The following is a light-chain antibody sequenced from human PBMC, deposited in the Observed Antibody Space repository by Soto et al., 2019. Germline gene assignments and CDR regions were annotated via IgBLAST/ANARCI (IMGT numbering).Light chain of an antibody. CDR1: QSVSSN. CDR3: QQYHNWPPGT. CDR2: GAS. Sequence: EIVMTQSPATLSVSPGERATLSCRASQSVSSNLAWYQQKPGQAPRLLIYGASTRATGIPARFSGSGSGTESPLTISSLQYEDYAGYYCQQYHNWPPGTFGQGTKVEIK. V-gene: IGKV3-15*01. J-gene: IGKJ1*01.